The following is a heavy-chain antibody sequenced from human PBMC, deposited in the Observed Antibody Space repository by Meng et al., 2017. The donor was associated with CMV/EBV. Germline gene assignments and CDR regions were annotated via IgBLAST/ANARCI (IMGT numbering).Heavy chain of an antibody. Sequence: VQVVESGGGGVQSGGSLRLSCAASGFTVSNNYMRWFRQAPGKGLEWVSLIYSEGTTDYADSVKGRFTISRDNSKNTLYLQMNSLRAEDTAVYYCARDGNYHGVWGQGTLVTASS. V-gene: IGHV3-66*01. D-gene: IGHD1-7*01. CDR3: ARDGNYHGV. CDR2: IYSEGTT. CDR1: GFTVSNNY. J-gene: IGHJ4*02.